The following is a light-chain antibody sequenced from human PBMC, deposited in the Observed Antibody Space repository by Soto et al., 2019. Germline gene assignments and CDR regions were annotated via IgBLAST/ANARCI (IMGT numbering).Light chain of an antibody. J-gene: IGKJ1*01. CDR3: QQYYSTPWT. V-gene: IGKV4-1*01. Sequence: DIVMNQSPDSVDVSLVEIATIRFKSSQSVLYSTNNKNYLGWYQQKPRQPPKLLIYWASTRESGVPDRFSGRGSGTDFTLTISSLQAEDVAVYYCQQYYSTPWTFGQGTKVDIK. CDR1: QSVLYSTNNKNY. CDR2: WAS.